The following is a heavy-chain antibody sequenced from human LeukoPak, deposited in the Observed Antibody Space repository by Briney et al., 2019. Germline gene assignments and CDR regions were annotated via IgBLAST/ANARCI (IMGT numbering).Heavy chain of an antibody. CDR1: GYTFTSYD. V-gene: IGHV1-8*01. Sequence: ASVTVSCKASGYTFTSYDINWVRQAPGQGLEWMGWMNPNSGNTGYAQKFQGRVTMTRNTSISTAYMELSSLRSEDTAVYYCAREFSDCSGGSCYFNWFDPWGQGTQVTVSS. CDR2: MNPNSGNT. J-gene: IGHJ5*02. CDR3: AREFSDCSGGSCYFNWFDP. D-gene: IGHD2-15*01.